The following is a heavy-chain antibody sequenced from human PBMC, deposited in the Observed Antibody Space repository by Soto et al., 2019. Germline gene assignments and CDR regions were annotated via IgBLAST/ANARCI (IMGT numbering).Heavy chain of an antibody. CDR1: GYSFTSYW. CDR3: GRRQIEVDGTYYYYGMNA. J-gene: IGHJ6*02. D-gene: IGHD6-19*01. CDR2: IYPGDSDK. V-gene: IGHV5-51*01. Sequence: GESLKISCKGSGYSFTSYWIGWVREMPGKVLEWMGIIYPGDSDKKSSPSFKGKVTTTADKPISTPYLKWSSLKASETAMYYCGRRQIEVDGTYYYYGMNAWGQGTTVTVSS.